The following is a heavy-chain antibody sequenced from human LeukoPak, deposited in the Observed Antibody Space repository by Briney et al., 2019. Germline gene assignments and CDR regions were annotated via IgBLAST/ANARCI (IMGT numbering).Heavy chain of an antibody. CDR3: ARGSTSWPTRPFDP. D-gene: IGHD2-2*01. CDR2: TYYRSKWYN. V-gene: IGHV6-1*01. CDR1: GDSVSSNSAA. J-gene: IGHJ5*02. Sequence: SQTPSLTCAISGDSVSSNSAAWNWIRQSPSRGLEWLGRTYYRSKWYNDYAVSVKSRITINPDTSKNQFSLQLNSVTPEDTAVYYCARGSTSWPTRPFDPWGQGTLVTVSS.